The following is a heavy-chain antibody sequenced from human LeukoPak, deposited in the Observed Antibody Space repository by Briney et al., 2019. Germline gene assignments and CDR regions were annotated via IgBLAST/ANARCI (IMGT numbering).Heavy chain of an antibody. V-gene: IGHV4-34*01. CDR1: GGSFSGYY. J-gene: IGHJ3*02. D-gene: IGHD3-22*01. Sequence: PSETLSLTCAVYGGSFSGYYWSWIRQPPGKGLEWIGEINHSGSTNYNPSLKSRVTISVDTSKNQFSLKLSSVTAADTAVYYCARGLVVPYRLAFDIWGQGTMVTVSS. CDR3: ARGLVVPYRLAFDI. CDR2: INHSGST.